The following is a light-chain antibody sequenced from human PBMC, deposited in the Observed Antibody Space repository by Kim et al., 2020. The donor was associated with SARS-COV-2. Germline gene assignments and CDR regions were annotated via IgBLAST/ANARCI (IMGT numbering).Light chain of an antibody. CDR1: SGNMAGNH. Sequence: KSVTNSWTRSSGNMAGNHVQWYQQRPASAPSTVIYEHDQRPSGVPDRFSGSIDSSSNSASLSISGLKTEDEADYYCQSYDVSSHVVFGGGTQLTVL. CDR2: EHD. V-gene: IGLV6-57*03. J-gene: IGLJ2*01. CDR3: QSYDVSSHVV.